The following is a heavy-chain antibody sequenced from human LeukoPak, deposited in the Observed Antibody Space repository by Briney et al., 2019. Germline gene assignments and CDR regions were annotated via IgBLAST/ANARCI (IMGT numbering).Heavy chain of an antibody. CDR3: ARLLVGGGSGWYLGIDY. CDR2: IYYSGST. CDR1: GGSISSYY. V-gene: IGHV4-59*08. D-gene: IGHD6-19*01. Sequence: PSQTLSLTCTVSGGSISSYYWSWIRQPPGKGLEWIGYIYYSGSTNYNPSLKSRVTISVDTSKNQFSLKLSSVTAADTAVYYCARLLVGGGSGWYLGIDYWGQGTLVTVSS. J-gene: IGHJ4*02.